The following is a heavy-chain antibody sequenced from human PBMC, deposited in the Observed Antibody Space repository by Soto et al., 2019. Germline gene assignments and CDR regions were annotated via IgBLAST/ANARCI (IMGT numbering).Heavy chain of an antibody. CDR2: ISYDGSNK. D-gene: IGHD3-3*01. V-gene: IGHV3-30*18. CDR3: AKRVELRFLEWLHNTPCYYGMDV. J-gene: IGHJ6*02. CDR1: GFTFSSYG. Sequence: PGGSLSLSCTASGFTFSSYGMHWVRQAPGKGLEWVAVISYDGSNKYYAGSVKCRFTISRDNSKNTLYLQMNSLRAEDTAVYYCAKRVELRFLEWLHNTPCYYGMDVWGQGTMVTVSS.